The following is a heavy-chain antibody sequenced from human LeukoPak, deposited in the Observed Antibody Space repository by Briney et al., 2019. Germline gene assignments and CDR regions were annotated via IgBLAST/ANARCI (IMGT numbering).Heavy chain of an antibody. CDR2: INPNSGDT. CDR1: GYTFIDYY. Sequence: ASVKVSCKASGYTFIDYYIQWVRQAPGQGLEWMGWINPNSGDTNYAQKFQGRVTMTRDTSISTAYMELSRLRSDDTAVYYCAKDRYGDYVYYYMDVWGKGTTVSVSS. J-gene: IGHJ6*03. D-gene: IGHD4-17*01. V-gene: IGHV1-2*02. CDR3: AKDRYGDYVYYYMDV.